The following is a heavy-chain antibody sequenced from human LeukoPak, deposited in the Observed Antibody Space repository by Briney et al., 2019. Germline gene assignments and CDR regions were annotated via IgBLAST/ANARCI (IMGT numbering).Heavy chain of an antibody. J-gene: IGHJ4*02. CDR2: IIPIFGTA. D-gene: IGHD2-8*01. CDR3: ARSCTNGVCYFRYDYFDY. V-gene: IGHV1-69*06. Sequence: ASVKVSCKASGGTFSSYAISWVRQAPGQGLEWMGGIIPIFGTANYAQKFQGRVTITADKSTSTAYMELSSLRSEDTAVYYCARSCTNGVCYFRYDYFDYWGQGTLVTVSS. CDR1: GGTFSSYA.